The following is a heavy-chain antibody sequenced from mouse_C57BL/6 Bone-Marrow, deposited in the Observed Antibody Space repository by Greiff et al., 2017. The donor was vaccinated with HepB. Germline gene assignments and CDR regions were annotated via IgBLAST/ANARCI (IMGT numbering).Heavy chain of an antibody. Sequence: EVKLVESGGDLVKPGGSLKLSCAASGFTFSSYGMSWVRQTPDKRLEWVATISSGGSYTYYPDSVKGRFTISRDNAKNTLYLQMSRLKSEDTAMYYCARHNWDGAYWGQGTLVTVSA. CDR1: GFTFSSYG. J-gene: IGHJ3*01. CDR3: ARHNWDGAY. D-gene: IGHD4-1*01. CDR2: ISSGGSYT. V-gene: IGHV5-6*01.